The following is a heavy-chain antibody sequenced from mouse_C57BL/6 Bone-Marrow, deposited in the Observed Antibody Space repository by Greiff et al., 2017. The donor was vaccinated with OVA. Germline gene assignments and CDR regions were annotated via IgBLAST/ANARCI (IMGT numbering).Heavy chain of an antibody. CDR1: GYAFSSYW. J-gene: IGHJ1*03. CDR3: AGRAYYSRYFDA. CDR2: IYPGDGDT. D-gene: IGHD2-12*01. Sequence: VQLQQSGAELVKPGASVKISCKASGYAFSSYWMNWVKQRPGKGLEWIGQIYPGDGDTNYNGKFKGKATLTADKSSSTAYMQLSSLTSEASAVYFCAGRAYYSRYFDAWGTGTTVTVSA. V-gene: IGHV1-80*01.